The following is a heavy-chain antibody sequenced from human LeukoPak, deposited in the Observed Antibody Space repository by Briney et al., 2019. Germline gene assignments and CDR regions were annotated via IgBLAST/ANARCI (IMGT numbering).Heavy chain of an antibody. J-gene: IGHJ4*02. CDR3: AREKSGYFDY. Sequence: SETLSLTCTVSGDSISSYYWSWLRQPPGKGLEWIGYVYYTGSTIYNPSLKSRVTISVDTSKNQFSLNLSSVTAADTALYYCAREKSGYFDYWGQGTLVTVSS. CDR2: VYYTGST. D-gene: IGHD1-26*01. CDR1: GDSISSYY. V-gene: IGHV4-59*01.